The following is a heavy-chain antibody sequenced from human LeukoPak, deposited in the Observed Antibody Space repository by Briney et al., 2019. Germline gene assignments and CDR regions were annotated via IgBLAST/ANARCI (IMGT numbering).Heavy chain of an antibody. CDR2: IYSSWSNT. V-gene: IGHV4-4*09. Sequence: SETLSLTCAVSGGSISGFYWSWIRQPPGKGLEFIGYIYSSWSNTNYNPSLRSRATMSVDWSKNQISLKVTSVTAADTAVYYCAWKSVTTPYDGFDIWGQGTMVTVSS. CDR3: AWKSVTTPYDGFDI. D-gene: IGHD4-17*01. CDR1: GGSISGFY. J-gene: IGHJ3*02.